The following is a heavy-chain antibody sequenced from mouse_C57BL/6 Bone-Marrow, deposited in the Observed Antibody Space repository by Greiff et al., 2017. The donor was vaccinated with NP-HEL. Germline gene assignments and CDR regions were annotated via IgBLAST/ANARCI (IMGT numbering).Heavy chain of an antibody. CDR2: IYPRSGNT. J-gene: IGHJ4*01. CDR3: ARGGFITTVVATFFYYAMDY. V-gene: IGHV1-81*01. CDR1: GYTFTSYG. Sequence: QVQLQQSGAELARPGASVKLSCKASGYTFTSYGISWVKQRTGQGLGWIGEIYPRSGNTYYNEKFKGKATLTADKSSSTAYMELRSLTSEDSAVYFCARGGFITTVVATFFYYAMDYWGQGTSVTVSS. D-gene: IGHD1-1*01.